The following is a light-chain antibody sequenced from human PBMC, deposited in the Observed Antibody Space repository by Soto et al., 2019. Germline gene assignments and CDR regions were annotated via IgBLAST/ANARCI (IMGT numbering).Light chain of an antibody. J-gene: IGLJ2*01. V-gene: IGLV3-27*01. CDR3: CSAADNNVV. CDR2: KNS. CDR1: VLAKKY. Sequence: SYELTQPSSVSVSPGQTARITCSGDVLAKKYARWFQQKPGQAPVVVIYKNSERPSGIPERFSGSSSGTTVTLTISGAQVEDEADYYCCSAADNNVVFGGGTQLTVL.